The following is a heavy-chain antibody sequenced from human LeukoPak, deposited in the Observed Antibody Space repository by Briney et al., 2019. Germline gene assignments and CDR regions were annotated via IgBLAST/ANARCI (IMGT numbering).Heavy chain of an antibody. D-gene: IGHD1-26*01. CDR2: IIPIFGIA. J-gene: IGHJ4*02. V-gene: IGHV1-69*10. Sequence: SVRVSSMPSRGTFIIYAISWVRQAPGQGLEWMGRIIPIFGIANYAQKFQGRVTITADKSTRTAYMELSSLRSEDTAVYYCARGERWNSGSHFDYWGQGTLVTVSS. CDR1: RGTFIIYA. CDR3: ARGERWNSGSHFDY.